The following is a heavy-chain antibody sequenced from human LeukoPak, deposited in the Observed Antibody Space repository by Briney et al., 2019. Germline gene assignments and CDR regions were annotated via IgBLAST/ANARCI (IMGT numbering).Heavy chain of an antibody. CDR2: IYPDNSDT. V-gene: IGHV5-51*01. CDR3: ARLQTWADY. CDR1: GYSFTNYW. D-gene: IGHD3-16*01. Sequence: GESLKISCKGSGYSFTNYWIAWVRQMLGKGLEWMGIIYPDNSDTRYSPSFQGQVSISADKSISTAYLQWSSLKASDTAMYYCARLQTWADYWGQGTLVTVSS. J-gene: IGHJ4*02.